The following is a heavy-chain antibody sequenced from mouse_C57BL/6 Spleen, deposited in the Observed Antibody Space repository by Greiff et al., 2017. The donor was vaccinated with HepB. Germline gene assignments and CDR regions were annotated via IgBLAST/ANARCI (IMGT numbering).Heavy chain of an antibody. CDR2: IYPSDSET. V-gene: IGHV1-61*01. CDR1: GYTFTSYW. CDR3: ARVGLRLGFAY. Sequence: QVHVKQPGAELVRPGSSVKLSCKASGYTFTSYWMDWVKQRPGQGLEWIGNIYPSDSETHYNQKFKDKATLTVDKSSSTAYMQLSSLTSEDSAVYYCARVGLRLGFAYWGQGTLVTVSA. D-gene: IGHD2-4*01. J-gene: IGHJ3*01.